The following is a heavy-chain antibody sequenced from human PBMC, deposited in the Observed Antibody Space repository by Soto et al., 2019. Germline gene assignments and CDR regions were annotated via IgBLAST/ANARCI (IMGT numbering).Heavy chain of an antibody. CDR1: GGSISNYS. V-gene: IGHV4-59*01. Sequence: SETLSLTCTVSGGSISNYSWGWIRQPPGKGLEWIGYIYYSGSTNYNPSLKSRVTISVDTSKNQFSLKLSSVTAADTAVYYCARGGHGYSSGWYLFRYWGQGTLVTVSS. CDR2: IYYSGST. CDR3: ARGGHGYSSGWYLFRY. J-gene: IGHJ1*01. D-gene: IGHD6-13*01.